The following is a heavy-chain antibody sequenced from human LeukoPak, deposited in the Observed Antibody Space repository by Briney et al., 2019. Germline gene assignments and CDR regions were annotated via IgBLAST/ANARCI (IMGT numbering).Heavy chain of an antibody. V-gene: IGHV3-23*01. CDR3: AKGYVLLWFGELSHFDY. J-gene: IGHJ4*02. CDR1: GFTFSSYA. CDR2: ISGSGGST. Sequence: HSGGSLRLSCAASGFTFSSYAMSWVRQAPGKGLEWVSAISGSGGSTYYADSVKGRFTISRDNSKNTLYLQMNSLRAEDTAVYDCAKGYVLLWFGELSHFDYWGQGTLVTVSS. D-gene: IGHD3-10*01.